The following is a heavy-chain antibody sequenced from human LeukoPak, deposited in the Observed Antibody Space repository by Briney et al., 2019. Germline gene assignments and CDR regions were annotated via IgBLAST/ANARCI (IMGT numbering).Heavy chain of an antibody. J-gene: IGHJ4*02. CDR2: IIPIFGTA. CDR1: GGTFSSYA. CDR3: ARYGGYCSGGSCPYYFDY. V-gene: IGHV1-69*13. D-gene: IGHD2-15*01. Sequence: VASVKVSCKATGGTFSSYAISWVRQAPGQGLEWMGGIIPIFGTANYAQKFQGRVTITADESTSTAYMELSSLRSEDTAVYYCARYGGYCSGGSCPYYFDYWGQGTLVTVSS.